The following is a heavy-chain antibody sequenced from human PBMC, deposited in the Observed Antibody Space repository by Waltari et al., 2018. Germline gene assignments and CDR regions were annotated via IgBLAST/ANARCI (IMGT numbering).Heavy chain of an antibody. CDR1: GGTFSSYA. J-gene: IGHJ4*02. D-gene: IGHD5-18*01. CDR2: ILPILGIA. CDR3: ARARYSYGKGLDY. V-gene: IGHV1-69*04. Sequence: QVQLVQSGAEVKKPGSSVKVSCKASGGTFSSYAISWVRQAPGQGLEWMGRILPILGIANYAQKFQGRVTITADKSTSTAYMELSSLRSEDTAVYYCARARYSYGKGLDYWGQGTLVTVSS.